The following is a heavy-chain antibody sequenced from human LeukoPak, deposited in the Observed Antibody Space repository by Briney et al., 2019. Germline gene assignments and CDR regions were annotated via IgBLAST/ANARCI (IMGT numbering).Heavy chain of an antibody. CDR2: ISSSSSYI. CDR1: GFTFSSYS. D-gene: IGHD3-10*01. Sequence: SGGSLRLSCAASGFTFSSYSMNWLRQAPGKGLEWVSSISSSSSYIYYADSVKGRFTISRDNAKNSLYLQMNSLRAEDTAVYYCAKYGSGSYYSPPFDPWGQGTLVTVSS. J-gene: IGHJ5*02. CDR3: AKYGSGSYYSPPFDP. V-gene: IGHV3-21*01.